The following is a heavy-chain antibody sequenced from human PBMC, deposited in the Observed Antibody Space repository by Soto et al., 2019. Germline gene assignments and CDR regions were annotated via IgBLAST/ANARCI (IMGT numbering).Heavy chain of an antibody. Sequence: QLQLQESGSGLVKPSQTLSLTCAVSSGSISSGGYSWSWIRQPPGKGLEWIGYIYHSGSTYYNPSLKSRVTISVDRSKNQFSLKLSSVTAADTAVYYCARDRSTGYFDYWGQGTLVTVSS. D-gene: IGHD4-17*01. V-gene: IGHV4-30-2*01. CDR1: SGSISSGGYS. CDR2: IYHSGST. J-gene: IGHJ4*02. CDR3: ARDRSTGYFDY.